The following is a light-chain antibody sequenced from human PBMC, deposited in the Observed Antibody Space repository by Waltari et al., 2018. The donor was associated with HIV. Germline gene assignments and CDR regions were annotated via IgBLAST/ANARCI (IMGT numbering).Light chain of an antibody. Sequence: QSVLTQPPEVSGAPGQQITISCTGSSSNMGAGFGVHWYQQLPGTAPKLLIYVDSNRPSGVPDRFSGSKSGTSASLAITGLQSEDEADYYCQSYDSSLSTAVVFGGGTKLTVL. CDR1: SSNMGAGFG. J-gene: IGLJ2*01. CDR3: QSYDSSLSTAVV. V-gene: IGLV1-40*01. CDR2: VDS.